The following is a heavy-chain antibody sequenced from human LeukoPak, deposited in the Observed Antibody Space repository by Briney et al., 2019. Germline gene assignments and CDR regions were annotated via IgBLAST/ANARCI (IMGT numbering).Heavy chain of an antibody. D-gene: IGHD2-2*02. CDR2: ISRSGGST. J-gene: IGHJ4*02. V-gene: IGHV3-23*01. Sequence: PGGSLRLSCAASGFTFSSYAMSWVRQAPGKGLEWVAGISRSGGSTYYAHSVKGRFTISRDNSKNTVYLEMNSLRAEDTAVYYCAKDRRYCSSTSCYKDYWGQGTLVTVSS. CDR3: AKDRRYCSSTSCYKDY. CDR1: GFTFSSYA.